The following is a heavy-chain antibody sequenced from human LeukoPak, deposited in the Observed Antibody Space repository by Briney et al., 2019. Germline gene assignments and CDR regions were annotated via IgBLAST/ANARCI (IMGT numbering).Heavy chain of an antibody. V-gene: IGHV3-53*01. J-gene: IGHJ6*02. CDR2: MYSFGNT. D-gene: IGHD1-20*01. CDR3: ARGKPVTGAPDYYSYGMDV. CDR1: EFTVSSTY. Sequence: GGSLRLSCAVSEFTVSSTYMSWVRQAPGKGLEWVSLMYSFGNTYYADSVKGRFTISRDNSKNTLYLQMNSLRAEDAALYYCARGKPVTGAPDYYSYGMDVWGQGTMVTVSS.